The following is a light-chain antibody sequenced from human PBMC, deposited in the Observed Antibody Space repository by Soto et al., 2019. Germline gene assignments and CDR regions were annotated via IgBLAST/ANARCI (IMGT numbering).Light chain of an antibody. Sequence: DIQMTQSPSSLSASVGDRVTITCRASQSISTYLNWYHQKPGKAPKLLIYAASSLQSGVPSMFSGSGSGTNITLTSSRLQPEYFATYYCQQSYRIPRTFGQGNTLEIK. J-gene: IGKJ2*01. V-gene: IGKV1-39*01. CDR1: QSISTY. CDR3: QQSYRIPRT. CDR2: AAS.